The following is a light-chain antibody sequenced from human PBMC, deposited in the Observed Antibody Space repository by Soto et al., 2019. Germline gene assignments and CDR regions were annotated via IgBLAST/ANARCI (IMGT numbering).Light chain of an antibody. CDR3: QQYGDWPLT. J-gene: IGKJ4*01. Sequence: EIVVTQSPATLSVSPGERATLSCRASQSVGNNFAWYQQKPGQAPRLPIFATSTRATGVPARFSGSGSGTESTLTISSLQSEDFAVYYCQQYGDWPLTFGGGAKVEIE. V-gene: IGKV3-15*01. CDR2: ATS. CDR1: QSVGNN.